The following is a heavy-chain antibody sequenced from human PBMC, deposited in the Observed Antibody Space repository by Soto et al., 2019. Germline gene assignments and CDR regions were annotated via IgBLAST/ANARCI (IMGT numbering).Heavy chain of an antibody. CDR1: GFTFSSYW. D-gene: IGHD3-22*01. CDR2: INSDGSST. V-gene: IGHV3-74*01. CDR3: ARARQYHDCEFDP. J-gene: IGHJ5*02. Sequence: GGSLRLSCAASGFTFSSYWMHWVRQAPGKGLVWVSRINSDGSSTSYADSVKGRFTISRDNAKNTLYLQMNSLRAEDTAVYYCARARQYHDCEFDPWGQGTLVTVSS.